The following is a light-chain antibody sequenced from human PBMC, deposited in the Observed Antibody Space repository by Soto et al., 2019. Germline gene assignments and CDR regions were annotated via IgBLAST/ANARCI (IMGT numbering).Light chain of an antibody. J-gene: IGKJ1*01. CDR1: RTVHTN. V-gene: IGKV3-15*01. CDR3: KQYNNWPRT. CDR2: GSS. Sequence: EIVMTQSPATVSVSPGDRASLSCRASRTVHTNVAWYQHKPGQPPRLLIYGSSFRATGVQARFSGSGFGAEFTLTIRSLQSEDFAVYYCKQYNNWPRTFGQGTKVDIK.